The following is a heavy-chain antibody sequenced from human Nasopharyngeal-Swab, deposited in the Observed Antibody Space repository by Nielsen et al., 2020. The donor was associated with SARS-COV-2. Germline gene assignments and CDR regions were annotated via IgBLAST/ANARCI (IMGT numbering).Heavy chain of an antibody. J-gene: IGHJ6*03. V-gene: IGHV4-39*07. Sequence: GSLRLSCTVSGGSISSSSYYWGWIRQPPGKGLEWIGSIYYSGSTYYNPSLKSRVTISVDTSKNQFSLKLSSVTAADTAVYYCARGLYYYYYMDVWGKGTTVTVSS. CDR2: IYYSGST. CDR1: GGSISSSSYY. CDR3: ARGLYYYYYMDV.